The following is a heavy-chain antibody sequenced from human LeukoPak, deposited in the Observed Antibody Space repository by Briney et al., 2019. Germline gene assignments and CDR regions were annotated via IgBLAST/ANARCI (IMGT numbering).Heavy chain of an antibody. CDR2: TYYRSKWYN. D-gene: IGHD6-19*01. Sequence: SQTLSLTCAISGDSVSSNSVAWNWIRQSPSRGLEWLGRTYYRSKWYNDFAVSMKSRITINPDTSKNQFSLQLNSVTPEDTAVYYCARVKWRGPTSGGWLDYWGQGTLVTVSS. CDR1: GDSVSSNSVA. J-gene: IGHJ4*02. V-gene: IGHV6-1*01. CDR3: ARVKWRGPTSGGWLDY.